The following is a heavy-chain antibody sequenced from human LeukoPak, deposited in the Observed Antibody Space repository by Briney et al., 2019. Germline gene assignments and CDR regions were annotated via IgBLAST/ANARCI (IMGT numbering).Heavy chain of an antibody. CDR3: ARDHLITFGGVIDHDAFDI. J-gene: IGHJ3*02. D-gene: IGHD3-16*02. Sequence: PSETLSLTCTVSGGSINNYYWSWIRQPAGKGLEWIGRIYTRGSTNYNPSLKSRVTMSVDTSKNQFSLKLSSVTAADTAVYYCARDHLITFGGVIDHDAFDIWGQGTMVTVSS. V-gene: IGHV4-4*07. CDR2: IYTRGST. CDR1: GGSINNYY.